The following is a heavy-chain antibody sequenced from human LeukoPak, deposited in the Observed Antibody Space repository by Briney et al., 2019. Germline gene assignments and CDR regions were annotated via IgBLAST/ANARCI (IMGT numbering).Heavy chain of an antibody. V-gene: IGHV3-53*01. J-gene: IGHJ2*01. D-gene: IGHD3-10*01. CDR2: IYIDRST. CDR3: ARDRMGAIMYFDV. CDR1: GFTVSSNY. Sequence: SGGSLRLSCAASGFTVSSNYMSWVRQAPGKGLEWVSVIYIDRSTYYADSVKGRFTISRDNSRDRLYLETNSLRAEDTAVYYCARDRMGAIMYFDVWGRGTLVTVSS.